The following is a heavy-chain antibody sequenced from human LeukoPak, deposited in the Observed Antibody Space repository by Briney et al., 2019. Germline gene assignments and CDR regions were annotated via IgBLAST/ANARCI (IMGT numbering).Heavy chain of an antibody. CDR1: GVSISRYY. CDR2: IYSSGST. Sequence: SETLSLTCTVSGVSISRYYWSWIRQPAGKGLEWIGRIYSSGSTTYNPSLKSRVTMSIDTSKNQFSLKLSFVTAADTAVYYCARDSGTTGEVKFDPWDQGTLVTVSS. J-gene: IGHJ5*02. CDR3: ARDSGTTGEVKFDP. V-gene: IGHV4-4*07. D-gene: IGHD3-10*01.